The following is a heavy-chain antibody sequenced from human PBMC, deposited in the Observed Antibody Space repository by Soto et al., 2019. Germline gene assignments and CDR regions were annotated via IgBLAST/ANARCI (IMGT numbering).Heavy chain of an antibody. Sequence: EVQLVESGGGLVQPGGALRLSCEASGLIFRSFEMSWVRQAPGKGLEWISYISSSGTTKYYADSVKGRFAISRDNAKSSLYLQMNSLTAEDTAVYYRARDDGGSWLWGQGTLVTVSS. J-gene: IGHJ4*02. CDR3: ARDDGGSWL. CDR1: GLIFRSFE. CDR2: ISSSGTTK. V-gene: IGHV3-48*03. D-gene: IGHD2-15*01.